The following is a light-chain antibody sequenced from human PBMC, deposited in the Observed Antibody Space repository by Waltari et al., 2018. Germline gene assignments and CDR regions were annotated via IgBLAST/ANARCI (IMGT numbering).Light chain of an antibody. CDR3: CSYAGSYTWV. CDR2: DVS. Sequence: QSALTQPRSVPGSPGQSVTISCTGTSRDVGGYNYVSWYQQHPGKAPKLMIYDVSKRPSGVPDRFSGSKSGNTASLTISGLQAEDEADYYCCSYAGSYTWVFGGGTKLTVL. V-gene: IGLV2-11*01. CDR1: SRDVGGYNY. J-gene: IGLJ3*02.